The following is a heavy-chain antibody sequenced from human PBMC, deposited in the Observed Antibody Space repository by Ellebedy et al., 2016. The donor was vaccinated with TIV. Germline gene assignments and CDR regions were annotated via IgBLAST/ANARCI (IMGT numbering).Heavy chain of an antibody. V-gene: IGHV3-53*01. J-gene: IGHJ4*02. D-gene: IGHD3-10*01. Sequence: PGGSLRLSCAASGFTVSTNYMSWVRQAPGKGLEWVSLLFSDGATYYADSVKGRFTISRDNSKNTLYLQMDTLRAEDTAVYYWASRGVAVQGADYWGQGTLVTVSS. CDR3: ASRGVAVQGADY. CDR2: LFSDGAT. CDR1: GFTVSTNY.